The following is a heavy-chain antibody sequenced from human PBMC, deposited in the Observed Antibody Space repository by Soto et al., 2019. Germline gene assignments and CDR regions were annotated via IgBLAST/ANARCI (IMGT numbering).Heavy chain of an antibody. V-gene: IGHV3-49*03. CDR2: IRSKAYGGTT. J-gene: IGHJ6*03. Sequence: GGSLRLSCTASGFTFGDYAMSWFRQAPGKGLEWVGFIRSKAYGGTTEYAASVKGRFTISRDDSKSIAYLQMNSLKTEDTAVYYCTRDQRYYDFWSGPYFLAFWGKGSKVIVSS. CDR1: GFTFGDYA. D-gene: IGHD3-3*01. CDR3: TRDQRYYDFWSGPYFLAF.